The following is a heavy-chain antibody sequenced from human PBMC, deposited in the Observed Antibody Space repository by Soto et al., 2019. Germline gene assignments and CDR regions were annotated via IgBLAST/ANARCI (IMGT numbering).Heavy chain of an antibody. Sequence: GGSLRLSCAASGFTFSSYSMNWVRQAPGKGLEWVSSISSSSSYIYYADSVKGRFTISRDNAKNSLYLQMNSLRAEDTAVYYCARDGTPDYYGSGSYFHYWGQGTLVTVSS. V-gene: IGHV3-21*01. J-gene: IGHJ4*02. D-gene: IGHD3-10*01. CDR3: ARDGTPDYYGSGSYFHY. CDR2: ISSSSSYI. CDR1: GFTFSSYS.